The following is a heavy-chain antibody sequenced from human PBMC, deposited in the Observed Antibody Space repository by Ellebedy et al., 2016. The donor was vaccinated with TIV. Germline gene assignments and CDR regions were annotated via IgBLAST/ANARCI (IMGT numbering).Heavy chain of an antibody. CDR3: ARLNWGRFAFDF. J-gene: IGHJ5*01. Sequence: GGSLRLSXEASGFSFSNYWMSWVRQGPGKGLEWVANMKQDGSEKFYVDSVNGRFTISRDNAKNSLYLHLSSLRPEDTAVYYCARLNWGRFAFDFWGQGTLVTVSS. CDR1: GFSFSNYW. D-gene: IGHD7-27*01. CDR2: MKQDGSEK. V-gene: IGHV3-7*01.